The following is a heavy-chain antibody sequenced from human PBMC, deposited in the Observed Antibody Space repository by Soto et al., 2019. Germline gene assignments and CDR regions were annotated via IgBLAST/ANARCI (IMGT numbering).Heavy chain of an antibody. CDR2: ISSSSSYI. CDR3: ARDWGTTVTTENSGYYYMDV. V-gene: IGHV3-21*01. D-gene: IGHD4-17*01. Sequence: GGSLRLSCAASGFTFSSYSMNWVRQAPGKGLEWVSSISSSSSYIYYADSVKGRFTISRDNAKNSLYLQMNSLRAEDTAVYYCARDWGTTVTTENSGYYYMDVWGKGTTVTVSS. CDR1: GFTFSSYS. J-gene: IGHJ6*03.